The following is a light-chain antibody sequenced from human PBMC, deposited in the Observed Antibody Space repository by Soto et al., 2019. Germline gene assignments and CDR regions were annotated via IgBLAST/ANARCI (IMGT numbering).Light chain of an antibody. CDR2: EVS. CDR1: SSDVGGYNY. CDR3: SSHAGSKRV. V-gene: IGLV2-8*01. J-gene: IGLJ1*01. Sequence: QSVLTQPPSASGSPGQSVTISCTGTSSDVGGYNYVSWYQQHPGKAPKLMIYEVSKRPSGVPDRFSGSKSGNTASLPVSGLQAEDEADYYCSSHAGSKRVFGTGTKVTVL.